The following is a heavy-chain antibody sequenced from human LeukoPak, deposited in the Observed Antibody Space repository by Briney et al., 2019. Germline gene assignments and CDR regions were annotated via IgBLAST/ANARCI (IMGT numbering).Heavy chain of an antibody. J-gene: IGHJ4*02. CDR1: GFTVSSNY. CDR2: IYSGGST. Sequence: GGSLRLSCAASGFTVSSNYMSWVRQAPGKGLEWVSVIYSGGSTYYADSVKGRFTISRDNPKNTLYLQMNSLRAEDTAVYYCARAHYDFWSGSYYFDYWGQGTLVTVSS. V-gene: IGHV3-53*01. D-gene: IGHD3-3*01. CDR3: ARAHYDFWSGSYYFDY.